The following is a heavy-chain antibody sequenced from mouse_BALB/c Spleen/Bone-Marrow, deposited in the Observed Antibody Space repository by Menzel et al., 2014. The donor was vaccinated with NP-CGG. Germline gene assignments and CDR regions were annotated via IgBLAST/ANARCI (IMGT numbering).Heavy chain of an antibody. CDR2: INPDSSTI. V-gene: IGHV4-1*02. CDR3: GRLGYYGCFAY. J-gene: IGHJ3*01. CDR1: GFDFSGFW. D-gene: IGHD2-3*01. Sequence: VKLVESGGGLVQPGGSLKLSCAASGFDFSGFWMGWVRQAPGKGLEWIGEINPDSSTINYTPSLKDRFIISRDNAKNTLYLQMNKVRSEDTALYYCGRLGYYGCFAYWGQGTLVTVST.